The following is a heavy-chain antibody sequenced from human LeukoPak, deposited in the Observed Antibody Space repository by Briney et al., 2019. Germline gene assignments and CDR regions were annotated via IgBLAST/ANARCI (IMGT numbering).Heavy chain of an antibody. CDR2: FSYNSGSI. Sequence: SLRLSWAASGFTFDDYAMHGARQAPGKGLEGFSGFSYNSGSINYAESVKGRFTISRDNAKNSLYLQMNSLTVEDTALYYCAKVGPVSSYGFGFFNYWGRGTLVTVSS. J-gene: IGHJ4*02. V-gene: IGHV3-9*01. CDR3: AKVGPVSSYGFGFFNY. D-gene: IGHD5-18*01. CDR1: GFTFDDYA.